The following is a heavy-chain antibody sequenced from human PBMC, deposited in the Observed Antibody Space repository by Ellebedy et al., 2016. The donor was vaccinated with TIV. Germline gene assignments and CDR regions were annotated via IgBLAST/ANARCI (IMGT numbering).Heavy chain of an antibody. D-gene: IGHD1-1*01. J-gene: IGHJ4*02. CDR1: GLISSDHY. Sequence: GGSLRPSCAASGLISSDHYIDWVRQAPGKGLEWVGRTRNKANSYTTEYAASVKGRFTISRDDSKNSLYLQMDSLKTEDTAVYYCARASRIEGTYYFDYWGQGTLVTVSS. V-gene: IGHV3-72*01. CDR3: ARASRIEGTYYFDY. CDR2: TRNKANSYTT.